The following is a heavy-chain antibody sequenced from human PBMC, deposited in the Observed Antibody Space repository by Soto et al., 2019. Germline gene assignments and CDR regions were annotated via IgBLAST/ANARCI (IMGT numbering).Heavy chain of an antibody. D-gene: IGHD4-17*01. Sequence: GGSLRLSCAASGFTLSGSAMHWVRQASGKGLEWVGRIRSKANSYATAYAASVKGRFTISRDDSKNTAYLQMNSLKTEDTAVYYCTRPTQDYGGNGYGMDVWGQGTTVTVSS. V-gene: IGHV3-73*01. CDR1: GFTLSGSA. J-gene: IGHJ6*02. CDR3: TRPTQDYGGNGYGMDV. CDR2: IRSKANSYAT.